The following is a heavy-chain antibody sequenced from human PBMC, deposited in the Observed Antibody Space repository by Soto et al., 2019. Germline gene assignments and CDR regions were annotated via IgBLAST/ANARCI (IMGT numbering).Heavy chain of an antibody. D-gene: IGHD3-10*01. CDR2: FDPEDGET. CDR3: ATDMSYSYGSGFFDL. J-gene: IGHJ2*01. CDR1: GYSHTKFS. Sequence: QVQLVQSGAEVKKPGASVKVTCKVSGYSHTKFSMHWVRQAPGKGLEWMGGFDPEDGETIYAQKFQGRVTMTEDTSTDTAYMELSSLTSEDTALYSCATDMSYSYGSGFFDLWGRGTLVTVSS. V-gene: IGHV1-24*01.